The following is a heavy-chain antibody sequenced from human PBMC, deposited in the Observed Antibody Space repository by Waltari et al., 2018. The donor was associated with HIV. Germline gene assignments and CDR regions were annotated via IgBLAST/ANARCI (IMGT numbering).Heavy chain of an antibody. CDR3: ARGGSGWYREAAEIDY. V-gene: IGHV3-11*01. Sequence: VKPGGSLRLSCAASGFIFNDFYMSWIRRAPGKGLEWLSYISSSGNFIYYADSVRGRFTISRDNAKNSLYLQMDSLRAEDTAVYYCARGGSGWYREAAEIDYWGQGSLVTVSS. J-gene: IGHJ4*02. CDR1: GFIFNDFY. CDR2: ISSSGNFI. D-gene: IGHD6-19*01.